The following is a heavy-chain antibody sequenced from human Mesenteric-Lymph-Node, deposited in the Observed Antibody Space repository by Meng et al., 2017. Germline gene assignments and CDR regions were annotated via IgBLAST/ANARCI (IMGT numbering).Heavy chain of an antibody. CDR3: ARGTPGRSYSDY. Sequence: QVQLGQAGAEVKKPGASVKVSCKASGYTFTSYGISWVRQAPGQGLEWMGWFVNNVDTYSAQKFQGRVTMTTDTHTSTAFMELRSLRSDDTAVYYCARGTPGRSYSDYWGQGTLVTVSS. J-gene: IGHJ4*02. CDR1: GYTFTSYG. CDR2: FVNNVDT. V-gene: IGHV1-18*01. D-gene: IGHD3-10*01.